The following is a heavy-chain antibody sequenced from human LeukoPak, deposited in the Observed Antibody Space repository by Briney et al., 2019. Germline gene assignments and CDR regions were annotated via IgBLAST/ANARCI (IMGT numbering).Heavy chain of an antibody. V-gene: IGHV1-2*02. CDR2: INPNSGGT. Sequence: ASVKVSCEASGYTFTGYYMHWVRQAPGQGLEWMGWINPNSGGTNYAQKFQGRVTMTRDTSISTAYMELSRLRSDDTAVYYCAREKNCSSTSCRSFQHWGQGTLVTVSS. D-gene: IGHD2-2*01. CDR1: GYTFTGYY. J-gene: IGHJ1*01. CDR3: AREKNCSSTSCRSFQH.